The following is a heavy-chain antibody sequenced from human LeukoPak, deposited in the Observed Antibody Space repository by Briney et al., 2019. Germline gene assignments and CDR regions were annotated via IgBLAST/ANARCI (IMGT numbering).Heavy chain of an antibody. CDR1: GYTFTSYD. J-gene: IGHJ6*02. D-gene: IGHD5-12*01. CDR3: EREPIVATKNGMDV. V-gene: IGHV1-8*01. Sequence: DSVKVSCKASGYTFTSYDINWVRQATGQGLEWMEWMNPNSGNTGYAQKFQVRMTMTRNTTISTAYMELSSLRSEDTAVYYCEREPIVATKNGMDVWGQGTTVTVAS. CDR2: MNPNSGNT.